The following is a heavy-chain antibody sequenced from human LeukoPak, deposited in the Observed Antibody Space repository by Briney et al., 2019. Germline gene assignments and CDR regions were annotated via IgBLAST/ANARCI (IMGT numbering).Heavy chain of an antibody. CDR1: GFTFSNYG. J-gene: IGHJ5*02. CDR3: AKEPGP. Sequence: GGSLRLSCAASGFTFSNYGMHWVRQAPGKGLEWVAVISADGSISLYADSVKGRFTISRDNSKNTLYLQMNSLRAEDTAVYYCAKEPGPWGQGTLVTVSS. D-gene: IGHD1-14*01. V-gene: IGHV3-30*18. CDR2: ISADGSIS.